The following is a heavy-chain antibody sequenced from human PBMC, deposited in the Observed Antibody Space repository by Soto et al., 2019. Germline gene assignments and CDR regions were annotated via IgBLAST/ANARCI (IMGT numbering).Heavy chain of an antibody. CDR1: GYSFTSYW. J-gene: IGHJ6*02. CDR3: ARHEPTVVVPAAIGYYYYGMDV. Sequence: GESLKISCKGSGYSFTSYWISWVRQMPGKGLEWMGRIDPSDSYTNYSPSLQGHVTISADKSISTAYLQWSSLKASDTAMYYCARHEPTVVVPAAIGYYYYGMDVWGQGTTVTVSS. V-gene: IGHV5-10-1*01. CDR2: IDPSDSYT. D-gene: IGHD2-2*01.